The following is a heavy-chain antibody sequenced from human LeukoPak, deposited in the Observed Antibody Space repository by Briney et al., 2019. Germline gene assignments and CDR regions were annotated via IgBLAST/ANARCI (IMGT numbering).Heavy chain of an antibody. CDR3: ARDHYYYGSGSYYNPLGY. D-gene: IGHD3-10*01. V-gene: IGHV1-46*01. CDR1: GYTFTSNY. J-gene: IGHJ4*02. Sequence: GASVEVSCKASGYTFTSNYMHWVRQAPGQGLEWMGIINPSGGSTSDAQKFQGRVTMTRDTSTSTVYMELSSLRSEDTAVYYCARDHYYYGSGSYYNPLGYWGREPWSPSPQ. CDR2: INPSGGST.